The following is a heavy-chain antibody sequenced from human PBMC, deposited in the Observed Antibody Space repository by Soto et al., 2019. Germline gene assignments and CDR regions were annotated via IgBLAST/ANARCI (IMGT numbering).Heavy chain of an antibody. J-gene: IGHJ4*02. CDR3: ATGHTIFGVVTMGPVDY. V-gene: IGHV1-8*01. Sequence: QVQLVQSGAEVKKPGASVKVSCKASGYTFTSYDINWVRQATGQGLEWMGWMNPNSGNTGYAQKFQGRVTMTRNTSISTAYMELSSLRSEDTAVYHCATGHTIFGVVTMGPVDYWGQGTLVTVSS. CDR2: MNPNSGNT. CDR1: GYTFTSYD. D-gene: IGHD3-3*01.